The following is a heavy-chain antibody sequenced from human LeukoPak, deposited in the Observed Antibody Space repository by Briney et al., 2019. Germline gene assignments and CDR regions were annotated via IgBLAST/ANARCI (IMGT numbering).Heavy chain of an antibody. CDR2: SFHSGST. V-gene: IGHV4-38-2*02. CDR1: GYSISSDYY. J-gene: IGHJ4*02. D-gene: IGHD1-14*01. Sequence: SETLSLTCTVSGYSISSDYYWGWVRQPPGKGLEWIATSFHSGSTYYNPSLKSRVIISVDTPNSQFSLNLSSVTAADTAVYYCVRFGTRRYYFDYWGQGTLVTVSS. CDR3: VRFGTRRYYFDY.